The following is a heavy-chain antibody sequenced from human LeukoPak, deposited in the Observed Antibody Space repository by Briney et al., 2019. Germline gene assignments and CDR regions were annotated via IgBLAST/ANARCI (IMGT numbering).Heavy chain of an antibody. CDR1: GYTFTDYY. J-gene: IGHJ4*02. CDR3: ARRYCSSTSCYYFDY. V-gene: IGHV1-2*02. CDR2: INVNRGGT. Sequence: ALVKVSCKASGYTFTDYYMHWVRQAPGQGLEWMGWINVNRGGTNYAQRFQGRATMTRDTSITTAYMELSRLKSDDTAVYYCARRYCSSTSCYYFDYWGQGTLVTVSS. D-gene: IGHD2-2*01.